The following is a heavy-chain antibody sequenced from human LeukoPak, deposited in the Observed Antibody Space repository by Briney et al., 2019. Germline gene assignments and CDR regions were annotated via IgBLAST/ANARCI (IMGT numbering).Heavy chain of an antibody. CDR2: IIPILARA. J-gene: IGHJ3*02. V-gene: IGHV1-69*11. CDR3: APAKTYYYDSSGYYLDAFDI. D-gene: IGHD3-22*01. CDR1: AGTFTSYA. Sequence: QVSCKASAGTFTSYAISWGREAAGQGLEWMGSIIPILARANYAQTFQGRVTITADESTSKAYMELSSLTSEDTAVYSRAPAKTYYYDSSGYYLDAFDIWGEGTMVTVSS.